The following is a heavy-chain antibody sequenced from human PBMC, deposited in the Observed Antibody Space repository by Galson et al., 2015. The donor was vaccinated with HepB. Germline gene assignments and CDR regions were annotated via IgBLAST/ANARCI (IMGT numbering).Heavy chain of an antibody. CDR1: GFTFSSYW. CDR3: TRDLYNPSLNFWRGYYDNWFDP. V-gene: IGHV3-74*01. CDR2: INSDESTT. D-gene: IGHD3-3*01. Sequence: SLRLSCAASGFTFSSYWMHWVRQAPGKGLVWVSRINSDESTTSYADSVKGRFTISRDNAKNTLYLQMNNLRAEDTAVYYCTRDLYNPSLNFWRGYYDNWFDPWGQGTLVPVSS. J-gene: IGHJ5*02.